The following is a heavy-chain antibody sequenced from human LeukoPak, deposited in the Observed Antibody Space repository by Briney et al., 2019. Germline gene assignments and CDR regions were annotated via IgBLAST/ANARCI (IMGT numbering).Heavy chain of an antibody. CDR3: AKDILDIVVVPAAIQIPYYFDY. Sequence: PGGSLRLSCAASGFTFSKFPMGWVRQAPGRGLEWVSAISASGDVTFYADSLRGRFTISRDNSRNTLYLQMNSLRAEDTAVYYCAKDILDIVVVPAAIQIPYYFDYWGQGTLVTVSS. CDR1: GFTFSKFP. CDR2: ISASGDVT. J-gene: IGHJ4*02. D-gene: IGHD2-2*01. V-gene: IGHV3-23*01.